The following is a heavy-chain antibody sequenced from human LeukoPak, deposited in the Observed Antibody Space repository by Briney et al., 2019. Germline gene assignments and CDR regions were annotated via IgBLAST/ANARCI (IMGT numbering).Heavy chain of an antibody. Sequence: GGSLRLSCAASGFTFDDYGMSWVRQAPGKGLEWGSGINWNGGSTVYADSVKGRFTISRDNAKNSLYLQMNSLRAEDTALYHCARVDYYDSSGYYYAPLDYWGQGTLVTVSS. J-gene: IGHJ4*02. CDR2: INWNGGST. CDR3: ARVDYYDSSGYYYAPLDY. V-gene: IGHV3-20*01. CDR1: GFTFDDYG. D-gene: IGHD3-22*01.